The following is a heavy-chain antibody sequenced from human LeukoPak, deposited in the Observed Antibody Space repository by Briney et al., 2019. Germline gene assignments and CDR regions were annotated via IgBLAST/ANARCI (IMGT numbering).Heavy chain of an antibody. J-gene: IGHJ1*01. D-gene: IGHD6-13*01. Sequence: GGSLRLSCLASGFTLTTYAMTWVRQAPGKALEWVSSISSPGTDIYYADSVRGRFTISRDHAKNSLYLQINTLRADDTAVYYCARGERGSWYAFLKYWGQGTLVTVSS. V-gene: IGHV3-21*01. CDR2: ISSPGTDI. CDR1: GFTLTTYA. CDR3: ARGERGSWYAFLKY.